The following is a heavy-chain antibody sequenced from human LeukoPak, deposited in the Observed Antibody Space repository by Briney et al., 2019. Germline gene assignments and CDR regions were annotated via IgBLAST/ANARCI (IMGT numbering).Heavy chain of an antibody. V-gene: IGHV1-2*02. D-gene: IGHD1-26*01. CDR3: ASMLGIVGYNWFDP. J-gene: IGHJ5*02. CDR2: INTNSGGT. CDR1: GYTFTGYY. Sequence: ASVKVSCKASGYTFTGYYMHWVRQAPGQGLEWMGWINTNSGGTNYAQKFQGRVTMTRDTSISTAYMELSRLRSDDTAVYYCASMLGIVGYNWFDPWGQGTLVTVSS.